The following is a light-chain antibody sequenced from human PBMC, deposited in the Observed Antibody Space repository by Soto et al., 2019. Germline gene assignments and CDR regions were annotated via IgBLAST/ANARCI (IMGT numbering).Light chain of an antibody. CDR2: EVN. CDR3: SSFASTHTYV. CDR1: SSDVASYNH. V-gene: IGLV2-14*01. J-gene: IGLJ1*01. Sequence: QSVLTQPASVSGSPGQSITISCTGTSSDVASYNHVSWYQQHPGKAPKLLIYEVNNRPSGVSHRFSGSKSGNTASLTISGLQADDEADYYCSSFASTHTYVFGHGKKVIVL.